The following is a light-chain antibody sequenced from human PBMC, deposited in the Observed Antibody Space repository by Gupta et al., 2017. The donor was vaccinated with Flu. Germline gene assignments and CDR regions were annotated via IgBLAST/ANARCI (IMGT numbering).Light chain of an antibody. CDR3: SSYTSSNSLV. V-gene: IGLV2-14*01. Sequence: TSSDVGGYNSVAWYQQHPGKAPKLMIYEVSNRPSGVSNRFSGSKSGNTASLTISGLQAEDEADYYGSSYTSSNSLVFGGGTKLTVL. CDR1: SSDVGGYNS. CDR2: EVS. J-gene: IGLJ2*01.